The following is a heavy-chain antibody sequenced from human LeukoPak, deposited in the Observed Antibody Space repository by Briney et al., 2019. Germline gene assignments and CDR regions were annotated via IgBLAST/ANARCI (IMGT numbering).Heavy chain of an antibody. Sequence: SETLSLTCTVSGGSISSGGYYWSWTRQHPGKGLEWIGYIYYSGSTYYNPSLKSRVTISVDTSKNQFSLKLSSVTAADTAVYYCARVGFIAAAGTLDYWGQGTLVTVSS. J-gene: IGHJ4*02. CDR1: GGSISSGGYY. CDR2: IYYSGST. CDR3: ARVGFIAAAGTLDY. V-gene: IGHV4-31*03. D-gene: IGHD6-13*01.